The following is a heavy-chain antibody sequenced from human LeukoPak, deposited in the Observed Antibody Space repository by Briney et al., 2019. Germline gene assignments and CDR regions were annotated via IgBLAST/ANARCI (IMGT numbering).Heavy chain of an antibody. D-gene: IGHD6-13*01. J-gene: IGHJ4*02. V-gene: IGHV3-21*01. CDR3: ARMAAAGIGYFDY. CDR1: GFTFNSYS. Sequence: GGSLRLSCAASGFTFNSYSMNWVRQAPGKGLEWVSSISSSSSYIYYADSVKGRFTISRDNAKNSLYLQMNSLRAEDAAVYYCARMAAAGIGYFDYWGQGTLVTVSS. CDR2: ISSSSSYI.